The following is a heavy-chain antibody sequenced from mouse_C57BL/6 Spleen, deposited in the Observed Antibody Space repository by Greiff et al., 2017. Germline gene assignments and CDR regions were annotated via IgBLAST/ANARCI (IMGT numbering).Heavy chain of an antibody. J-gene: IGHJ4*01. Sequence: EVMLVESGAELVRPGASVKLSCTASGFNIKDDYMHWVKQRPEQGLEWIGWIDPENGDTEYASKFQGKATITADTSSNTAYLQLSSLTSEDTAVYYCTTHDYAMDYWGQGTSVTVSS. CDR2: IDPENGDT. CDR1: GFNIKDDY. V-gene: IGHV14-4*01. CDR3: TTHDYAMDY.